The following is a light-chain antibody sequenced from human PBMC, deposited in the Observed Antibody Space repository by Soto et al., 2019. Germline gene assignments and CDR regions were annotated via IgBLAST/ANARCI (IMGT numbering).Light chain of an antibody. Sequence: EIVMTQSPATLSVSPGERATLSCRASQSVGSNLAWYQQKPGQAPRLLIYGASTRATDIPARFSGSGSGTEFALTINSLQSEDFAVYFYQQFNVWHRTFGQGTKVEI. CDR2: GAS. V-gene: IGKV3-15*01. CDR3: QQFNVWHRT. J-gene: IGKJ1*01. CDR1: QSVGSN.